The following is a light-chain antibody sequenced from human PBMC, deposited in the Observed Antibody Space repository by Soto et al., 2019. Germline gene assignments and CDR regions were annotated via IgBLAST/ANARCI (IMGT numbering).Light chain of an antibody. J-gene: IGKJ2*01. CDR3: QQSYTAAYS. V-gene: IGKV3-20*01. Sequence: EIVLTQSPGTLSLSTGERATLSCRASQSVVTSFLAWYQQKPGQAPRLLIYGASSRATGIPDRFSGSGSGTHFALTISRLEPEDFAVYYCQQSYTAAYSFGEGTKLEIK. CDR2: GAS. CDR1: QSVVTSF.